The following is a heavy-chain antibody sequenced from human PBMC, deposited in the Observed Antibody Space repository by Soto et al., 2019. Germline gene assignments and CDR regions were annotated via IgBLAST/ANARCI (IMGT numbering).Heavy chain of an antibody. D-gene: IGHD6-19*01. CDR3: AKPWQWLEGYFDY. J-gene: IGHJ4*02. CDR1: GFTFISYA. V-gene: IGHV3-23*01. CDR2: ISGSGGST. Sequence: PGGFLRLSCAASGFTFISYAMSWVRQAPGKGLEWVSAISGSGGSTYYADSVKGRFTISRDNSKNTLYLQMNSLRAEDTAVYYCAKPWQWLEGYFDYWGQGTLVTVSS.